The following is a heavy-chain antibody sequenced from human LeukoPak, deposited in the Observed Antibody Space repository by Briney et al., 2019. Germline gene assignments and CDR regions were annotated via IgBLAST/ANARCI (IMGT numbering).Heavy chain of an antibody. CDR3: AREGRAYRYSSSWYPTPSWFDP. CDR2: INSRSNDI. D-gene: IGHD6-13*01. Sequence: GGSLRLSCAASGFTFSSYAMSWVRQAPGKGLEWVSSINSRSNDIYYADSVKGRFTISRDNAKNSLYLQMNSLRAEDTAVYYCAREGRAYRYSSSWYPTPSWFDPWGQGTLVTVSS. CDR1: GFTFSSYA. V-gene: IGHV3-21*06. J-gene: IGHJ5*02.